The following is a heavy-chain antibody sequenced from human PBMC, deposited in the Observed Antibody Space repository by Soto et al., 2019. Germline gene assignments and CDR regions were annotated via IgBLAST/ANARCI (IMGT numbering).Heavy chain of an antibody. CDR1: GFTFSSYW. J-gene: IGHJ6*02. V-gene: IGHV3-74*01. D-gene: IGHD6-19*01. CDR2: INSDGSST. CDR3: ARDRSSGWYSYYGMDV. Sequence: EVQLVESGGGLVQPGGSLRLSCAASGFTFSSYWMHWVRQAPGKGLVWVSRINSDGSSTSYADSVKGRCTISRDNAKNTLYLPMNSLRAEDTAVYYCARDRSSGWYSYYGMDVWGQGTTVTVSS.